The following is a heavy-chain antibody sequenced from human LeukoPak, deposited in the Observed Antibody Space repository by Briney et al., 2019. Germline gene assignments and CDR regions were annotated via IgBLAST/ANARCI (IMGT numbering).Heavy chain of an antibody. CDR3: AKGSSSWYGGSYFDY. J-gene: IGHJ4*02. V-gene: IGHV3-30*18. Sequence: GRSLRLSCAASGFTFSSYGMHWVRQAPGKGLEWVAVISYDGSNKYYADSVKGRFTISRDNSKNTLYLQMNSLRAEDTAVHYCAKGSSSWYGGSYFDYWGQGTLVTVSS. CDR2: ISYDGSNK. CDR1: GFTFSSYG. D-gene: IGHD6-13*01.